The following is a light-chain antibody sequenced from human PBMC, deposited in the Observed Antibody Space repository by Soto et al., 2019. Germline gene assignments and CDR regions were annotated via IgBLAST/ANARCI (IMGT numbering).Light chain of an antibody. V-gene: IGKV3-15*01. CDR1: QSVYSN. Sequence: EIVMTQSPATLSVSPGDRATLSCRASQSVYSNLAWYQQKPGQAPRLLIYAASTRATGIPARFSGSGSGREFTLTISSLQSEDFALYYCQQSNKWPLTFGGGTKVEIK. CDR3: QQSNKWPLT. J-gene: IGKJ4*01. CDR2: AAS.